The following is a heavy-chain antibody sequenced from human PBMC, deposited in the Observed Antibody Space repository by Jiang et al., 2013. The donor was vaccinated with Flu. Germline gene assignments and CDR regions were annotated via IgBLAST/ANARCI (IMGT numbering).Heavy chain of an antibody. CDR1: GYTFISYA. CDR2: INAGNANT. V-gene: IGHV1-3*01. J-gene: IGHJ6*04. CDR3: TRTMVRGIGYDGMDV. D-gene: IGHD3-10*01. Sequence: CKASGYTFISYAMNWVRQAPGQRPEWMGWINAGNANTQYSQSFQGRVTITRDTSASTTYMELSSLRSEDTAVYYCTRTMVRGIGYDGMDVWGKGTTVTVSS.